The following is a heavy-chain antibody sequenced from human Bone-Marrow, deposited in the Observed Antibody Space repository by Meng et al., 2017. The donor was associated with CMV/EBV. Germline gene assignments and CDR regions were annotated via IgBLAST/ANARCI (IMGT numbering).Heavy chain of an antibody. CDR1: GGSISSYY. Sequence: GSLRLSCTVSGGSISSYYWSWIRQPPGKGLEWIGEINHSGSTNYNPSLKSRVTISVDTSKNQFSLKLSSVTAADTAVYYCARGRDYYDSSGYYYPSFDYWGQGTLVTVSS. J-gene: IGHJ4*02. CDR3: ARGRDYYDSSGYYYPSFDY. V-gene: IGHV4-34*01. D-gene: IGHD3-22*01. CDR2: INHSGST.